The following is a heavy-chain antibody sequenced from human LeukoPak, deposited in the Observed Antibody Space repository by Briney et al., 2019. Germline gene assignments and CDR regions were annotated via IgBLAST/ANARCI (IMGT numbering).Heavy chain of an antibody. Sequence: GGSLRLSCAASGFTFSSYAMSWVRQAPGKGLEWVSAISGSGGSTYYADSVKGRFTISRDNSKNTLYLQMNSLKTEDTAVYYCTTVPIAVAGTVWWGQGTLVTVSS. V-gene: IGHV3-23*01. CDR1: GFTFSSYA. CDR2: ISGSGGST. CDR3: TTVPIAVAGTVW. D-gene: IGHD6-19*01. J-gene: IGHJ4*02.